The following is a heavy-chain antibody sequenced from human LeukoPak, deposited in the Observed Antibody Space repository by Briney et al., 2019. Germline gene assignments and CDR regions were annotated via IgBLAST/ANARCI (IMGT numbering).Heavy chain of an antibody. CDR1: GFTFSSYA. CDR3: AGGWDIVVVVAATLGAFDI. D-gene: IGHD2-15*01. V-gene: IGHV3-48*02. CDR2: ISSSSSTI. Sequence: PGGSLRLSCAASGFTFSSYAMSWVRQAPGKGLEWVSYISSSSSTIYYADSVKGRFTISRDNAKNSLYLQMNSLRDEDTAVYYCAGGWDIVVVVAATLGAFDIWGQGTMVTVSS. J-gene: IGHJ3*02.